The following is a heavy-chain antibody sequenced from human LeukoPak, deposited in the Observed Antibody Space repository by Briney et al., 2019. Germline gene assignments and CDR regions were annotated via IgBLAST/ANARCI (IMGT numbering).Heavy chain of an antibody. J-gene: IGHJ6*02. Sequence: GGSPRLSCAASGFTFSRHWMHWVRQAPGKGLVWVSRTNADESTTGYADSVKGRFTISRDNAKNTLYLQMNSLRAEDTAVYYCARGSSATGDYTMDVWGQGTTVTVSS. D-gene: IGHD6-6*01. CDR1: GFTFSRHW. CDR3: ARGSSATGDYTMDV. CDR2: TNADESTT. V-gene: IGHV3-74*01.